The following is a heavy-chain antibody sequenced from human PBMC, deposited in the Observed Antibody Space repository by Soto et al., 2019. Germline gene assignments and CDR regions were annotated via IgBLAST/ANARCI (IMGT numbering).Heavy chain of an antibody. CDR2: ISGSGGTT. Sequence: PGRSLRLSWAASVFTFSSYAMTWVRQSPGKGLEWVSYISGSGGTTYYADSVKGRFTISRDNAKNSLYLQMNILIAEETALYFCARDLGYDSSGQNPYYYDYWGQGTLVTVSS. CDR1: VFTFSSYA. CDR3: ARDLGYDSSGQNPYYYDY. D-gene: IGHD3-22*01. V-gene: IGHV3-23*01. J-gene: IGHJ4*02.